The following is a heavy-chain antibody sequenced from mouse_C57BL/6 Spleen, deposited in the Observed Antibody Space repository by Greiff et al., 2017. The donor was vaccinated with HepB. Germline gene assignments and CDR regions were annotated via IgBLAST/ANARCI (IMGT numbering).Heavy chain of an antibody. J-gene: IGHJ2*01. Sequence: QVQLQQSGAELMKPGASVKLSCKATGYTFTGYWIEWVKQRPGHGLEWIGEILPGSGSTNYNEKFKGKATLTAEKSSSTAYMQLSRLTSEDSAVYFCARTDYPFDYWGQGTTLTVSS. CDR1: GYTFTGYW. V-gene: IGHV1-9*01. D-gene: IGHD5-5*01. CDR2: ILPGSGST. CDR3: ARTDYPFDY.